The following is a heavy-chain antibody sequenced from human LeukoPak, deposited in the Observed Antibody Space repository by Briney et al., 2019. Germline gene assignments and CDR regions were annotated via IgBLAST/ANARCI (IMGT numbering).Heavy chain of an antibody. Sequence: GGSLRLSCAASGFTFSSYAMSWVRQAPGKGLEWVSAISGSGGSTYYADSVKGRFTISRDNSQNTVSLQVNNLRIEDTALYYCAKTSLSDASGHYYYMDVWGKGTTVTVSS. CDR1: GFTFSSYA. CDR2: ISGSGGST. V-gene: IGHV3-23*01. CDR3: AKTSLSDASGHYYYMDV. D-gene: IGHD3-3*01. J-gene: IGHJ6*03.